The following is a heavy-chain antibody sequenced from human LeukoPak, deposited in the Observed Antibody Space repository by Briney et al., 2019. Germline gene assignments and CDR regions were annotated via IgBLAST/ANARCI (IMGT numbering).Heavy chain of an antibody. CDR1: GFTFSRNS. D-gene: IGHD3-10*02. Sequence: PGGSLRLSCAASGFTFSRNSMNWVRQAPGKGLEWVSSISSSRSYIYYADSVKGRFTISRDNAKNSLYLQMNSLRAEDTAVYYCAELGITMIGGVWGKGTTVTISS. CDR3: AELGITMIGGV. V-gene: IGHV3-21*01. J-gene: IGHJ6*04. CDR2: ISSSRSYI.